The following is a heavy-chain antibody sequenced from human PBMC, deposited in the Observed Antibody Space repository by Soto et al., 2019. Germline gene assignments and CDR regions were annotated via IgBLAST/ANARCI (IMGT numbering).Heavy chain of an antibody. CDR3: AKGLYGDYAPMSFDY. CDR2: ISWNSGSI. J-gene: IGHJ4*02. V-gene: IGHV3-9*01. Sequence: DVQLVESGGGLVQPGRSLRLSCAASGFTFDDYAMHWVRQAPGKGLEWVSGISWNSGSIGYADSVKGRFTISRDNAKNSLYLQMNSLRAEDTALYYCAKGLYGDYAPMSFDYWGQGTLVTVSS. D-gene: IGHD4-17*01. CDR1: GFTFDDYA.